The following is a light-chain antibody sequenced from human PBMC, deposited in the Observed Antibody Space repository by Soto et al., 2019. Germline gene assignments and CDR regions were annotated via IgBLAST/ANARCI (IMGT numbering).Light chain of an antibody. J-gene: IGLJ2*01. Sequence: SYELTQPPSVSVAPGQTASITCGGNNIGAKGVHWYQQKNPGQAPVLVVFDDRARPPAIPERFSGSNSGNTATLTISRVEAGDEADYYCQVWHSTSVRVFGGGTKVTVL. CDR1: NIGAKG. V-gene: IGLV3-21*02. CDR2: DDR. CDR3: QVWHSTSVRV.